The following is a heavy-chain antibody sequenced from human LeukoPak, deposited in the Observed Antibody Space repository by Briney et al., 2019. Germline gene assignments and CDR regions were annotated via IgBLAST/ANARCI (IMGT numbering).Heavy chain of an antibody. Sequence: GGSLGLSCAASAFSFSDYWMHWVRQVAGKGLVWVSRIESDGTTTYADSVKGRVTISRDTAKNTFYLQMSSLRDEDTAMYFCARTLPGSFFDIWGQGSLVTVSS. D-gene: IGHD3-10*01. CDR1: AFSFSDYW. J-gene: IGHJ4*02. CDR3: ARTLPGSFFDI. CDR2: IESDGTTT. V-gene: IGHV3-74*01.